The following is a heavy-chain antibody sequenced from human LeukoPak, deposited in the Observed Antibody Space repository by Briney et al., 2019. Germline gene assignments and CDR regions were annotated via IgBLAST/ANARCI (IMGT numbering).Heavy chain of an antibody. Sequence: ASVKVSCKASGGTFSSYAISWVRQAPGQGLEWMGGIIPIFGTANYAQKFQGRVTITADESTSTAYMELSSLRSEDTAVYYCASSSSWSNNWFDPWGQGTLVTVSS. J-gene: IGHJ5*02. D-gene: IGHD6-13*01. V-gene: IGHV1-69*13. CDR1: GGTFSSYA. CDR3: ASSSSWSNNWFDP. CDR2: IIPIFGTA.